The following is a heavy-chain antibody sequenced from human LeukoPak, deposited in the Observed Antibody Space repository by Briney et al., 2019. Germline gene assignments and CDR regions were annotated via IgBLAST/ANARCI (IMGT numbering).Heavy chain of an antibody. D-gene: IGHD2-15*01. V-gene: IGHV1-18*04. J-gene: IGHJ6*02. CDR3: ARWYCSGGSCPHYYYYYGMDV. Sequence: ASVKVSCKASGYTFTSYYMHWVRQAPGQGLEWMGWISAYNGNTNYAQKLQGRVTMTTDTSTSTAYMELRSLRSDDTAVYYCARWYCSGGSCPHYYYYYGMDVWGQGTTVTVSS. CDR2: ISAYNGNT. CDR1: GYTFTSYY.